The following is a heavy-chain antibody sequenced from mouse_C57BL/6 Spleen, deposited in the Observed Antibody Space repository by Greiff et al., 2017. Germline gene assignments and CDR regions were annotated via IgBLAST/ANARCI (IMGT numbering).Heavy chain of an antibody. CDR2: INPNNGGT. J-gene: IGHJ1*03. D-gene: IGHD2-5*01. CDR1: GYTFTDYN. CDR3: ARWGIGSNHWYFDV. Sequence: EVKLQESGPELVKPGASVKIPCKASGYTFTDYNMDWVKQSHGKSLEWIGDINPNNGGTIYNQKFKGKATLTVDKSSSTAYMELRSLTSEDTAVYYCARWGIGSNHWYFDVWGTGTTVTVSS. V-gene: IGHV1-18*01.